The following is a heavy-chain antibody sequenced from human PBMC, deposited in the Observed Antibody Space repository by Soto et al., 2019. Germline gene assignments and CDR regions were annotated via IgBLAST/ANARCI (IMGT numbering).Heavy chain of an antibody. V-gene: IGHV3-33*01. D-gene: IGHD3-22*01. CDR3: ARGEITMMEIDAFDI. CDR2: IWYDGSNK. J-gene: IGHJ3*02. Sequence: LRLSCAASGFTFSSYGMHWVRQAPGKGLEWVAVIWYDGSNKYYADSVKGRFTISRDNSKNTLYLQMNSLRAEDTAVYYCARGEITMMEIDAFDIWGQGTMVTVSS. CDR1: GFTFSSYG.